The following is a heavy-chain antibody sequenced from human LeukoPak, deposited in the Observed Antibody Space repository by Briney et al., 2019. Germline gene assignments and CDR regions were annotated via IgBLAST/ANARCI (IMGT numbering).Heavy chain of an antibody. CDR1: GFTFSSYA. CDR3: VRDMAETVSGTY. Sequence: GGSLRLSCAASGFTFSSYAMSWVRQAPGKGPDWVSDIKGNGSEKYYVDSVRGRLTMSRDNAKNLVYLQMNSLRAEDTAVYYCVRDMAETVSGTYWGQGTLVTVSS. V-gene: IGHV3-7*01. CDR2: IKGNGSEK. J-gene: IGHJ4*02. D-gene: IGHD6-19*01.